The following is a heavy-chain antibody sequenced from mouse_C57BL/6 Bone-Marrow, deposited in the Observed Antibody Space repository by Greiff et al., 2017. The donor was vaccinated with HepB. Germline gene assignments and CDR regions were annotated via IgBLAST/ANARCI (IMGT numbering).Heavy chain of an antibody. D-gene: IGHD2-2*01. CDR3: ARLPYGFYFDY. V-gene: IGHV5-12*01. CDR1: GFTFSDYY. J-gene: IGHJ2*01. Sequence: EVQVVESGGGLVQPGGSLKLSCAASGFTFSDYYMYWVRQTPEKRLEWVAYISNGGGSTYYPDTVKGRFTISRDNAKNTLYLPMSRLKSEDTAMYYCARLPYGFYFDYWGQGTTLTVSS. CDR2: ISNGGGST.